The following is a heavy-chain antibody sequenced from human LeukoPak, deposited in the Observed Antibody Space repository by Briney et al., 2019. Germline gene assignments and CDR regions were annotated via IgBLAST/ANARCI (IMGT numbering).Heavy chain of an antibody. CDR1: GLTSSTYATSYA. CDR3: AKGATSGWLLYWFDP. CDR2: IGGSGGST. V-gene: IGHV3-23*01. D-gene: IGHD6-19*01. Sequence: GGSLRLSCAVSGLTSSTYATSYAMTWVRQAPGKGLEWVSGIGGSGGSTYYAESVKGRFTISKDNFKNTLYLQMNSLRDDDTAIYYCAKGATSGWLLYWFDPWGQGTLVTVSS. J-gene: IGHJ5*02.